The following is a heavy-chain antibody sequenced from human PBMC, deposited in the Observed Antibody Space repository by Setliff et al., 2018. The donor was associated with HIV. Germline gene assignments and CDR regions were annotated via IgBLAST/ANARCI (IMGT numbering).Heavy chain of an antibody. D-gene: IGHD2-15*01. CDR3: ARSVPRYCSGGSCYPPLFDY. V-gene: IGHV4-39*01. CDR1: GGSISSSSYY. Sequence: SETLSLTCTVSGGSISSSSYYWGWIRQPPGKGLEWIGSIYYSGSTYYNPSLKSRVTISVDTSKNQFSLKLSSVTAADTAVYYCARSVPRYCSGGSCYPPLFDYWGQGTLVTVSS. J-gene: IGHJ4*02. CDR2: IYYSGST.